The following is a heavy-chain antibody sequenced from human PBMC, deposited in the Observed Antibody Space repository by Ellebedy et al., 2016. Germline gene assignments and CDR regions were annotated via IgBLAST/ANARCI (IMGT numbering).Heavy chain of an antibody. J-gene: IGHJ4*02. D-gene: IGHD5-24*01. Sequence: SETLSLTCAVYGGSLSGYYWSWIRQPPGKGLEWIGHIYYSGTTKYTPSLQSRVTMSVDTSKNQFSLNLNSVTAADTAVFYCARDFRRATIYYFDSWGQGKLVTVSS. CDR2: IYYSGTT. V-gene: IGHV4-34*11. CDR1: GGSLSGYY. CDR3: ARDFRRATIYYFDS.